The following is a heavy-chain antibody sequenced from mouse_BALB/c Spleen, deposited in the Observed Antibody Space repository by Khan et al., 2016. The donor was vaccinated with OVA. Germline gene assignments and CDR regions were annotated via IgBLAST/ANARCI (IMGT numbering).Heavy chain of an antibody. D-gene: IGHD2-10*01. CDR2: INTYTGEP. CDR3: ARPPYFSYVMVY. Sequence: QIQLVQSGPELKKPGETVKISCKASGYTFTNYGMNWVKQAPGKGLKWMGWINTYTGEPTYADDFKGRFAFSLETSASTVYLQINNLKNEDTATXICARPPYFSYVMVYWGQGTSVTVSS. V-gene: IGHV9-3-1*01. J-gene: IGHJ4*01. CDR1: GYTFTNYG.